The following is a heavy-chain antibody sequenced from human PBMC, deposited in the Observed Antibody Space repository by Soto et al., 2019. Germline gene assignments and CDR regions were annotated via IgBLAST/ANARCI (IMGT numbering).Heavy chain of an antibody. CDR1: GFTFSSYG. CDR2: ISYDGSNK. J-gene: IGHJ6*02. Sequence: QVQLVESGGGVVQPGRSLRLSCAASGFTFSSYGMHWVRQAPGKGLEWVAVISYDGSNKYYADSVKGRFTISRDNSRNALYLQMTSLRAEAADVDSCAKCRDPGMDVWGQGTTVTVSS. CDR3: AKCRDPGMDV. V-gene: IGHV3-30*18.